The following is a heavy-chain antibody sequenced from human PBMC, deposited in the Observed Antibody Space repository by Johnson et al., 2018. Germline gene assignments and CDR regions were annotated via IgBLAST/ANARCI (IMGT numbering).Heavy chain of an antibody. D-gene: IGHD1-26*01. CDR3: ARPQRIVGARRECCYGLDV. CDR2: ISLGSSYI. CDR1: GFTFSSYS. J-gene: IGHJ6*02. Sequence: VRLVESGGGLVQPGGSLRLSCVAYGFTFSSYSMNWVRQAPGKGLDWISSISLGSSYIFYADSVKGRFTVSRDNAKNSLYLQMNSLRDEDTAVYNCARPQRIVGARRECCYGLDVWGQGTTLIVSS. V-gene: IGHV3-21*06.